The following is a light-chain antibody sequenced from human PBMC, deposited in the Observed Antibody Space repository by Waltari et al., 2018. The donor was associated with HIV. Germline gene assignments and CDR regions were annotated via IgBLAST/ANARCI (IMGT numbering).Light chain of an antibody. Sequence: QSALTQPASGSGSPGQSITISCTGGSSDVGSFNLVSWYQQHPGKAPKLVISEVTKRPSGVSNRFSGSKSGNTASLTISGLLAEDEADYYCFSYAGRSTHVVFGGGTKLTVL. CDR1: SSDVGSFNL. CDR3: FSYAGRSTHVV. J-gene: IGLJ2*01. CDR2: EVT. V-gene: IGLV2-23*02.